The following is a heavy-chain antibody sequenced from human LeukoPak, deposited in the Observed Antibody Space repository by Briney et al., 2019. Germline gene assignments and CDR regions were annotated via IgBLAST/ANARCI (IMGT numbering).Heavy chain of an antibody. Sequence: SETLSLTCTVFGGSISSYYWSWIRQPAGKGLEWIGRIYTSGSTNYNPSLKSRVTMSVDTSKNQFSLKLSSVTAADTAVYYCARGTVVVPACSKCQAGNWFDPWGQGTLVTVSS. V-gene: IGHV4-4*07. D-gene: IGHD2-2*01. CDR1: GGSISSYY. CDR2: IYTSGST. CDR3: ARGTVVVPACSKCQAGNWFDP. J-gene: IGHJ5*02.